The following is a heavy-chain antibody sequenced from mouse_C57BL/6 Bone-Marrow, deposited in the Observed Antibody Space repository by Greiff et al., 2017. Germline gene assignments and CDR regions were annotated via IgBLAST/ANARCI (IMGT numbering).Heavy chain of an antibody. Sequence: EVQVVESGGGLVQPKGSLKLSCAASGFSFNTYAMNWVRQAPGKGLEWVARIRSKSNNYATYYADSVKDRFTISRDDSESMLYLQMNNLKTEDTAMYYCVRHEDDYDGFAYWGQGTLVTVSA. CDR1: GFSFNTYA. CDR3: VRHEDDYDGFAY. CDR2: IRSKSNNYAT. V-gene: IGHV10-1*01. D-gene: IGHD2-4*01. J-gene: IGHJ3*01.